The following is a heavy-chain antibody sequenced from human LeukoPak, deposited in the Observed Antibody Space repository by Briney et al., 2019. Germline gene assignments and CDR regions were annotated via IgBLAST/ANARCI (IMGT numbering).Heavy chain of an antibody. J-gene: IGHJ4*02. D-gene: IGHD3-16*01. CDR2: ISGSGGST. CDR1: GFTFSTYG. Sequence: GGSLRLSCAASGFTFSTYGMTWVRQAPGKGLEWVSAISGSGGSTYYADSVKGRFTVSRDNSKNTLYLQMNSLRAEDTAVYYCAKDFSLGNYFDYWGQGTLVTVSS. CDR3: AKDFSLGNYFDY. V-gene: IGHV3-23*01.